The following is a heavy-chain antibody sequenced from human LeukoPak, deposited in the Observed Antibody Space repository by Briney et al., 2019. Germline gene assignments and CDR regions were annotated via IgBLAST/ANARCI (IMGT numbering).Heavy chain of an antibody. J-gene: IGHJ6*03. D-gene: IGHD3-22*01. V-gene: IGHV4-39*07. CDR2: IYYSGST. CDR3: TRGSIAYYYVDV. CDR1: GGSISSYY. Sequence: PSETLSLTCTVSGGSISSYYWGWIRQPPGKGLEWIGSIYYSGSTYYNPSLKSRVTISVDTSKNQFSLKLSSVTAADTAVYYCTRGSIAYYYVDVWGKGTTVTISS.